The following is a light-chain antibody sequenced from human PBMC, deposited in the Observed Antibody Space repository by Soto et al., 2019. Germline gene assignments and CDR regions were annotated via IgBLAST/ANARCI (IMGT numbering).Light chain of an antibody. J-gene: IGKJ5*01. Sequence: DIQVTQSPPSLSASVGDRVTITCQASQDISNYLNWYQQKPGKAPKLLIYDASNLETGVPSRFSGSGSGTDFTFTISSLQPEDIATYYCQQYDNLPITFGQGTRLEI. CDR1: QDISNY. V-gene: IGKV1-33*01. CDR3: QQYDNLPIT. CDR2: DAS.